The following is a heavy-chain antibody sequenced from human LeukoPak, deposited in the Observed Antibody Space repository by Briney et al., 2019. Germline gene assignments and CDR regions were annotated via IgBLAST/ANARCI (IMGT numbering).Heavy chain of an antibody. CDR1: GFTFSSYG. V-gene: IGHV3-23*01. CDR2: ISGSGGST. CDR3: AKTIVVVPAAMPDDY. Sequence: GGSLRLSCAASGFTFSSYGMSWVRQAPGKGLEWVSAISGSGGSTYYADSVKGRFTISRDNSKNTLYLQMNSLRAEDTAVYYCAKTIVVVPAAMPDDYWGQGTLVTVSS. D-gene: IGHD2-2*01. J-gene: IGHJ4*02.